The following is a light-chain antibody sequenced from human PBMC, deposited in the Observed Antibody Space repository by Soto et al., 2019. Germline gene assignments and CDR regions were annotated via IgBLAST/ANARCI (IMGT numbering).Light chain of an antibody. Sequence: EIVLTQSPGTLSLSPGERATLSCRASQSVSSSYLAWYQQKPGRAPRLLIYGTSSRATSIPNRFSASGSETDFTITISRLEPEDFAVYHCQQYGRSPRTVGQGTKVEIK. CDR2: GTS. V-gene: IGKV3-20*01. CDR1: QSVSSSY. CDR3: QQYGRSPRT. J-gene: IGKJ1*01.